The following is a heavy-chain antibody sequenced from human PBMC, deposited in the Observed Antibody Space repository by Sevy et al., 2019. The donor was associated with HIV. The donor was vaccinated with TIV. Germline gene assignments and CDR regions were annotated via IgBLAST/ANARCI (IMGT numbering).Heavy chain of an antibody. CDR1: GFTFTNYA. CDR3: AKLPSTVMFREKGY. Sequence: GGSLRLSCAASGFTFTNYAMNWVRQAPGKGLEWISGISDSGDTTHYAESVMGRFTISRDNSKNMVSLQMSGLGAEDTAIYYCAKLPSTVMFREKGYWGQGTRVTVSS. CDR2: ISDSGDTT. J-gene: IGHJ4*02. V-gene: IGHV3-23*01. D-gene: IGHD3-10*01.